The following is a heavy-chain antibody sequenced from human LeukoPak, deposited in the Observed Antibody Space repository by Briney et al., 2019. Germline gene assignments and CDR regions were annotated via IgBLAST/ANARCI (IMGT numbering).Heavy chain of an antibody. D-gene: IGHD1-26*01. CDR1: GSTFSSHA. CDR3: ARKAQTGSHSGPFDI. J-gene: IGHJ3*02. CDR2: ISTDSLTI. Sequence: PGGSLRLSCAASGSTFSSHAMNWVRQAPGKGLEWISSISTDSLTIKYADFVSGQFTISRDNAEHLLFLQMNSLRAEDTAVYYCARKAQTGSHSGPFDIWGQGTLVTVSS. V-gene: IGHV3-48*04.